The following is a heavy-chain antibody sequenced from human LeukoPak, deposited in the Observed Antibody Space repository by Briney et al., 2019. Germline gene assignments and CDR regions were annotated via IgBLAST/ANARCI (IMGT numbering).Heavy chain of an antibody. D-gene: IGHD2-15*01. V-gene: IGHV3-11*04. CDR1: GFIFSDYY. CDR2: ITHSGSAM. Sequence: GGSLRLSCAASGFIFSDYYMGWIRQAPGGGLEWVSYITHSGSAMFYADSVTGRFTISRDNAENSLFLQMNSLRADDTGVYYCARAREAPANVFPDHWGQGVVVTVSS. J-gene: IGHJ4*02. CDR3: ARAREAPANVFPDH.